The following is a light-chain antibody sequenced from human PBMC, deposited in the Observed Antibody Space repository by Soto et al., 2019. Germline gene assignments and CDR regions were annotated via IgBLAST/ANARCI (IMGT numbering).Light chain of an antibody. V-gene: IGKV3-15*01. CDR3: QQYNDWPFT. CDR2: GVS. CDR1: QSVSVN. J-gene: IGKJ4*01. Sequence: VMTQSPGALSVSPGERATLSCRASQSVSVNLAWYQQKPGQAPRLLIHGVSTRATGIPARFSGSESGTEFTLTISSLQSEDFAVYYCQQYNDWPFTFGGGTKVDI.